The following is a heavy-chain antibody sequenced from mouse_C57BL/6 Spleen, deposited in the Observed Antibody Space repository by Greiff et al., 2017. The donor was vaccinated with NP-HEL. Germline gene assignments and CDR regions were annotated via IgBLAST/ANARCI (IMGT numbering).Heavy chain of an antibody. CDR3: ARFYYYVGGFAY. J-gene: IGHJ3*01. CDR1: GYTFTSYW. CDR2: IHPTSGST. D-gene: IGHD1-1*01. Sequence: QVQLQQPGAELVKPGASVKLSCKASGYTFTSYWMHWVKQRPGQGLEWIGMIHPTSGSTNDNEKFKSKATLTVDKSSSTAYMQLSSLTSEDSAVYYCARFYYYVGGFAYWGQGTLVTVSA. V-gene: IGHV1-64*01.